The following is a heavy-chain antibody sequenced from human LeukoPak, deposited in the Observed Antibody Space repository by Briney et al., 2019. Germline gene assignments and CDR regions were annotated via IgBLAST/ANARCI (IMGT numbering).Heavy chain of an antibody. CDR2: ISTGGGST. CDR1: GFTVSGYA. J-gene: IGHJ4*02. Sequence: GSLRLSCVASGFTVSGYAMHWVRQAPGNGLEYVLTISTGGGSTYHANSVKCRFTISRDSSKNTLYLQMGSLSPEDMAVYYCARGHFDYWGQGTLVTVSS. V-gene: IGHV3-64*01. CDR3: ARGHFDY.